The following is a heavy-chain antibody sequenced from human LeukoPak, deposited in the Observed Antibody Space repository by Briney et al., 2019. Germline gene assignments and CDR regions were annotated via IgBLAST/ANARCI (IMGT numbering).Heavy chain of an antibody. V-gene: IGHV3-48*02. J-gene: IGHJ4*02. D-gene: IGHD3-10*01. CDR3: VLGSPFDY. Sequence: GGALRLSCAASGFTFSSYSMNWVRQAPGKGLEWVSYISSSSRSIYYADSVKGRFTISRDNANNSLSLQMNSLRDEDTAVYYCVLGSPFDYWGQGTLVTVSS. CDR1: GFTFSSYS. CDR2: ISSSSRSI.